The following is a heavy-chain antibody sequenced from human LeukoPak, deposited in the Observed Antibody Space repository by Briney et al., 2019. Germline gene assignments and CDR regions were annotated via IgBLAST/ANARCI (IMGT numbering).Heavy chain of an antibody. V-gene: IGHV4-31*03. Sequence: SETLSLTCTVSGGSISSGGYYWSWIRQHPGKGLVWIGYIYYSGSTYYNPSLKSRVTISVDTSKNQFSLKLSSVTAADTAVYYCARGGDCSGGSCYSHLFGYWGQGTLVTVSS. CDR3: ARGGDCSGGSCYSHLFGY. CDR1: GGSISSGGYY. J-gene: IGHJ4*02. D-gene: IGHD2-15*01. CDR2: IYYSGST.